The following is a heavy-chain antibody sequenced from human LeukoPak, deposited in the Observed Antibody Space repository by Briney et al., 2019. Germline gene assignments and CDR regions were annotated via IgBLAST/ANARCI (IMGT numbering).Heavy chain of an antibody. D-gene: IGHD3-10*01. CDR3: ARGWRSDLVRGVPSFVWDY. Sequence: PSETLSLTCAVYGGSFSGYYWSWIRQPPGKGLEWIGEINHSGSTNYNPSLKSRVTISVDTSKNQFSLKLSSVTAADTAVYYCARGWRSDLVRGVPSFVWDYWGQGTLVTVSS. J-gene: IGHJ4*02. CDR1: GGSFSGYY. CDR2: INHSGST. V-gene: IGHV4-34*01.